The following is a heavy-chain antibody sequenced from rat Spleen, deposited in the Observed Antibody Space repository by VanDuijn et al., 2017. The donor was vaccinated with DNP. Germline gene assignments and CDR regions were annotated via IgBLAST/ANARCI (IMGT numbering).Heavy chain of an antibody. J-gene: IGHJ2*01. D-gene: IGHD1-9*01. Sequence: EVQLVESGGGFVQPGRSLKLSCAASGFTFSNYVMAWVRQAPTKGLEWVASITNSGGSIYYRDSLKGRITISRDNAKSTLYLQMDSLRSEDTATYFCATYYGYYLNHWGQGVMVTVSS. CDR1: GFTFSNYV. V-gene: IGHV5S23*01. CDR2: ITNSGGSI. CDR3: ATYYGYYLNH.